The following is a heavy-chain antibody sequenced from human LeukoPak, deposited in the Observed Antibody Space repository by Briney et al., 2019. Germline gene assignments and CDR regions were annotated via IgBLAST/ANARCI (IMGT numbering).Heavy chain of an antibody. CDR2: VSGTGSTT. CDR3: AKGGSIAAGHFDY. CDR1: GFTFSIYA. V-gene: IGHV3-23*01. Sequence: PGGSLRLSCAGSGFTFSIYAMNWVRQAPGKGLEWVSGVSGTGSTTYYADSVKGRFTISRDNSKNTLYLQMNSLRAEDTAVYYCAKGGSIAAGHFDYWGQGTLVTVSS. D-gene: IGHD6-13*01. J-gene: IGHJ4*02.